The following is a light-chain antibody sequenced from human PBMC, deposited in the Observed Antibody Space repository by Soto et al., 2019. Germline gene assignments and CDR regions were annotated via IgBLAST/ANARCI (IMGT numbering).Light chain of an antibody. J-gene: IGKJ1*01. CDR3: LQDSGEAYT. CDR2: AAS. Sequence: TQMTQSPLSLSAFVGEKIIITCRASRDVGSDVSWYQQKPGQAPKLLIYAASNLYTRFPSRCSGRRSGTEFTRNVSILQPDDLASYYSLQDSGEAYTFGQGTKGDI. CDR1: RDVGSD. V-gene: IGKV1-6*01.